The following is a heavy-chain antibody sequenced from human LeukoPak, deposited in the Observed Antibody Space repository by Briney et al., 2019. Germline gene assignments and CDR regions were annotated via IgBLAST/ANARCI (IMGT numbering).Heavy chain of an antibody. V-gene: IGHV3-15*01. Sequence: GGSLRLSCAASGFTFSNAWMNWVRQAPGKGLEWVGLIKSKTDGGTSDYAAPVKGRFTISRDDSKNTLYLQMDSLKTEDTAVYYCTGVTWFGYWGQGTLVTVSS. CDR1: GFTFSNAW. CDR3: TGVTWFGY. J-gene: IGHJ4*02. D-gene: IGHD3-10*01. CDR2: IKSKTDGGTS.